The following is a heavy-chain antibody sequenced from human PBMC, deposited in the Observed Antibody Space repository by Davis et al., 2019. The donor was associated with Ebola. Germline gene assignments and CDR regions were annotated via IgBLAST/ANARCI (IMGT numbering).Heavy chain of an antibody. CDR2: ISYDGSNK. CDR3: ARGGGSPGDY. Sequence: GGSLRLSCAASGFTFSSYAMHWVRQAPGKGLEWVAVISYDGSNKYYADSVKGRFTISRDNSKNTLYLQMNSLRAEDTAVYYCARGGGSPGDYWGQGTLVIVSS. CDR1: GFTFSSYA. J-gene: IGHJ4*02. V-gene: IGHV3-30*04.